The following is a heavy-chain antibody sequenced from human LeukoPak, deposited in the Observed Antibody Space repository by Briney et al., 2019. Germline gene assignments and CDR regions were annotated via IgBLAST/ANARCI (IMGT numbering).Heavy chain of an antibody. V-gene: IGHV4-30-4*01. Sequence: SETLSLTCTVSGGSISSGDYYWRWIRQPPGTGLEWIGYIYYSGSTYYNPSLKSRVTTSVDTSKNQSSLKLSSVTAADTAVYYCARDRALVAWGAFDIWGQGTMVTVSS. CDR1: GGSISSGDYY. CDR3: ARDRALVAWGAFDI. CDR2: IYYSGST. J-gene: IGHJ3*02. D-gene: IGHD2-2*01.